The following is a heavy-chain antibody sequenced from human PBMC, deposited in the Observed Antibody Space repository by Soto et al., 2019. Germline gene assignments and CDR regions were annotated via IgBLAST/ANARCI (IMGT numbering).Heavy chain of an antibody. J-gene: IGHJ3*02. CDR1: GFTSSNYA. V-gene: IGHV3-23*01. D-gene: IGHD5-12*01. CDR2: ISGSGGST. CDR3: ATFRESAYARNPLDI. Sequence: GGSLRLSCAASGFTSSNYAMAWVRQAPGKGLEWVSGISGSGGSTYYPDSVKGRFTISRDNSKNTPYLQMNSLRAEDTALYHCATFRESAYARNPLDIWGQGTMVTVSS.